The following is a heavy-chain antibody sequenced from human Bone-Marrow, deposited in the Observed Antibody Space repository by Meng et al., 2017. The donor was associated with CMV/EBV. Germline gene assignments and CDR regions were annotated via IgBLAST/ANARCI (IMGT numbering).Heavy chain of an antibody. Sequence: QVHAGAAVKKPWASVKVSCKVSGYTLPELSRHGVRQAPGKGLEWMGGFDPEDGETIYAQKFQGRVTMTEDTSTDTAYMELSSLRSEDTAVYYCATGQPIVGATSGYWGQGTLVTVSS. D-gene: IGHD1-26*01. CDR1: GYTLPELS. CDR3: ATGQPIVGATSGY. J-gene: IGHJ4*02. CDR2: FDPEDGET. V-gene: IGHV1-24*01.